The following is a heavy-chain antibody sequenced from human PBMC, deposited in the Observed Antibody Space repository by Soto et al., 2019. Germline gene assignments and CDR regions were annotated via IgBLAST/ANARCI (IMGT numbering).Heavy chain of an antibody. J-gene: IGHJ6*02. V-gene: IGHV3-23*01. CDR2: ISGSGENT. CDR3: AKTRGQSYYHAMDV. Sequence: ESGGGLVQPGGSLRLSCAASGFTFSNSAMSWVRQAPGKGLEWVSPISGSGENTYYADSVKGRFTISRYNSKNTLYLQMNNLRAEDTAVYYCAKTRGQSYYHAMDVWGQGTTVIVSS. CDR1: GFTFSNSA.